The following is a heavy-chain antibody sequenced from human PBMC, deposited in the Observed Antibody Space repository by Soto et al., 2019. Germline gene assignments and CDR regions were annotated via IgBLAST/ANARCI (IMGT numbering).Heavy chain of an antibody. Sequence: EVQLLESGGGLVQPGGSLRLSCAASGFTFSTYAMNWVRQAPGKGLEWVSGISGSASNTYHADSVKGRFTISRDNSKNPLYLQMNSLRAEDTAVYYCAKARTTVTTPDYWGQGTLVTVSS. J-gene: IGHJ4*02. V-gene: IGHV3-23*01. CDR3: AKARTTVTTPDY. D-gene: IGHD4-17*01. CDR1: GFTFSTYA. CDR2: ISGSASNT.